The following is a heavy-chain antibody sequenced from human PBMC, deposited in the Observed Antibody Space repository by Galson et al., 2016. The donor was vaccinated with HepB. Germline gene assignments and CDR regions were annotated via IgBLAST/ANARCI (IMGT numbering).Heavy chain of an antibody. CDR1: GYPFNQYG. V-gene: IGHV1-18*01. Sequence: SVKVSCKASGYPFNQYGITWVRQAPGQGLEWMGWIAVHTGNTNYAQKLRDRVTMTTDLSTTTAFMELGNLTSEDTAIYYCARGGSRGGSDYWGQGTLVTVSS. J-gene: IGHJ4*02. D-gene: IGHD3-16*01. CDR2: IAVHTGNT. CDR3: ARGGSRGGSDY.